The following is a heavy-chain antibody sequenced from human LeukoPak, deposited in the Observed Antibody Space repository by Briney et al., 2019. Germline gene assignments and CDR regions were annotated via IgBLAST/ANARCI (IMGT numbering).Heavy chain of an antibody. V-gene: IGHV4-4*08. J-gene: IGHJ4*02. CDR3: ARKYSGSYSAWGGNKFDY. Sequence: GSLRLSCAASGFTFDDYDMSWVRQAPGKGLEWSGRIHTSGSTNYNPSLKSRVTISVDTSKNQFSLKLSSVTAADTAVYYCARKYSGSYSAWGGNKFDYWGQGTLVTVSS. CDR2: IHTSGST. D-gene: IGHD1-26*01. CDR1: GFTFDDYD.